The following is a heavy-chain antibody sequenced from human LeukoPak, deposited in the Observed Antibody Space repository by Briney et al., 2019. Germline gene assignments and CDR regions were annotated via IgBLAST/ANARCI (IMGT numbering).Heavy chain of an antibody. D-gene: IGHD5-24*01. V-gene: IGHV3-23*01. J-gene: IGHJ4*02. Sequence: GGSLRLSCAASGFTFSSYTMSWVRQAPGKGLEWVSAISGSGGSTYYADSVKGRFTISRDNSKNTLYLQMNSLRAEDTAVYYCAKGRTIDGYNYDYWGQGTLVTVSS. CDR3: AKGRTIDGYNYDY. CDR1: GFTFSSYT. CDR2: ISGSGGST.